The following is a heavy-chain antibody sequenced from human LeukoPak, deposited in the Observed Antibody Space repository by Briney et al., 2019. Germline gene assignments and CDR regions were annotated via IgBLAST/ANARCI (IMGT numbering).Heavy chain of an antibody. J-gene: IGHJ5*02. CDR3: ARRIHYDFWSGYYTPTGFDP. Sequence: TLSLTCTVSGDSISSGSYYWSWIRQPAGKGLEWIGSIYYSGSTYYNPSLKSRVTISVDTSKNQFSLKLSSVTAADTAVYYCARRIHYDFWSGYYTPTGFDPWGQGTLVTVSS. V-gene: IGHV4-39*01. CDR2: IYYSGST. D-gene: IGHD3-3*01. CDR1: GDSISSGSYY.